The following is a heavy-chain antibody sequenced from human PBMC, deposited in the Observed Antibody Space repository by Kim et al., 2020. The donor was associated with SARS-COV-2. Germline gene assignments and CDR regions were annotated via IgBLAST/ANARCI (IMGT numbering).Heavy chain of an antibody. J-gene: IGHJ4*02. CDR2: INHSGST. Sequence: SETLSLTCAVYGGSFSGYYWSWIRQPPGKGLEWIGEINHSGSTNYNPSLKSRVTISVDTSKNQFSPKLSSVTAADTAVYYCARKQRDYGGNLTPLDYWGQGTLVTVSS. D-gene: IGHD4-17*01. V-gene: IGHV4-34*01. CDR1: GGSFSGYY. CDR3: ARKQRDYGGNLTPLDY.